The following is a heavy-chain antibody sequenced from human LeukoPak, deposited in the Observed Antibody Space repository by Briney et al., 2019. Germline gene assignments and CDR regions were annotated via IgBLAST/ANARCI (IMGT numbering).Heavy chain of an antibody. D-gene: IGHD3-22*01. CDR1: GFTFSGST. CDR3: ARDPYDSSGYYYRWLDP. Sequence: PGGSLRLSCAASGFTFSGSTMNWVRQAPAKGLEWVSYISTSCSTIYYADSVKCRLSITRDNAKNSLYLQMNSLRAEDTAVYYCARDPYDSSGYYYRWLDPWGQGTLVTVSS. J-gene: IGHJ5*02. CDR2: ISTSCSTI. V-gene: IGHV3-48*04.